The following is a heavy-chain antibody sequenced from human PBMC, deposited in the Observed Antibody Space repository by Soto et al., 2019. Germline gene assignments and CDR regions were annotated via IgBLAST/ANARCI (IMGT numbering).Heavy chain of an antibody. CDR3: ARNSMIYGMDV. CDR1: GGSFSSYS. Sequence: SETLSLTCTVSGGSFSSYSWSWFRQPAGKGLEWIGRIYTSGSTNYNPSLKSRVTMSVDTSKNQFSLKLSSVTAADTAVYYCARNSMIYGMDVWGQGTTVTVCS. J-gene: IGHJ6*02. D-gene: IGHD3-16*01. V-gene: IGHV4-4*07. CDR2: IYTSGST.